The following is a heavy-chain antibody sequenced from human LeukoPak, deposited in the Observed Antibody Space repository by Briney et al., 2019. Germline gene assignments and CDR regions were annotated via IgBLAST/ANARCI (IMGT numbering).Heavy chain of an antibody. J-gene: IGHJ4*02. CDR3: VRDGDAYDFDL. CDR2: IKSDGSWT. CDR1: GFSIRGYW. D-gene: IGHD5-12*01. V-gene: IGHV3-74*01. Sequence: GGSLRLSCAASGFSIRGYWMHWVGQPPGKGLMWVSRIKSDGSWTNYADSVRGRFTIARDNAKNTLFLQMVGLRAEDTAIYYCVRDGDAYDFDLWGQGILVTVSS.